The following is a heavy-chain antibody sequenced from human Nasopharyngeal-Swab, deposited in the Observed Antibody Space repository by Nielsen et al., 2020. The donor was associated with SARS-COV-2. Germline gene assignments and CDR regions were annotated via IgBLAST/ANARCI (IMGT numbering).Heavy chain of an antibody. CDR3: ARGFRTPIVVVVAACCPAHGGHWFDP. V-gene: IGHV4-34*01. CDR2: INHSGST. J-gene: IGHJ5*02. D-gene: IGHD2-15*01. Sequence: RQAPGKGLEWIGEINHSGSTNYNPSLKSRVTISVDTSKNQFSLKLSSVTAADTAVYYCARGFRTPIVVVVAACCPAHGGHWFDPWGQRTLVTVSS.